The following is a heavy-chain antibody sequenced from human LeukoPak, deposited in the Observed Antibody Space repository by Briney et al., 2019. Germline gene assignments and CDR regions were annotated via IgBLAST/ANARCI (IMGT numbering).Heavy chain of an antibody. V-gene: IGHV3-9*01. Sequence: GGSLRLSCAPSGFTFDDYAMHWVRQAPGKGLEWVSGISWNSGSIGYADSVKGRFTISRDNAKNSLYLQMNSLRAEDTALYYCAKGNLAAVYDAFDIWGQGTMVTVSS. D-gene: IGHD6-13*01. CDR1: GFTFDDYA. J-gene: IGHJ3*02. CDR2: ISWNSGSI. CDR3: AKGNLAAVYDAFDI.